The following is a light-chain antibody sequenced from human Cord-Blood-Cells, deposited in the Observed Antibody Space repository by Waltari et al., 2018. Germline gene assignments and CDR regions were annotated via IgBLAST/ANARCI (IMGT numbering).Light chain of an antibody. CDR1: SSDVVGYNY. CDR3: CSYAGSYTLV. V-gene: IGLV2-11*01. J-gene: IGLJ2*01. Sequence: QSALTQPRSVSGSPGHSVTISCTGTSSDVVGYNYFSCYQQHPGKTPKLMVYDVSKRPSGVPDRFSCSKSGNTASLTISGLQAEDEADYYCCSYAGSYTLVFGGGTKLTVL. CDR2: DVS.